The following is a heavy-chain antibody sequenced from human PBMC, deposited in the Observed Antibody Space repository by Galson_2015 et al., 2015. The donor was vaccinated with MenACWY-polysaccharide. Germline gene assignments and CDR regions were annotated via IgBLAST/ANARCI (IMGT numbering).Heavy chain of an antibody. Sequence: GSLRLSCAASGFSFSTYAMSWVRQAPGKGLEWVSGISGSGGSTYYADSVKGRFTISRDNSKNTLFLQMNSLRAEDTAVYYCAKDRGSYRNFDYWGQGTLVTVSS. CDR3: AKDRGSYRNFDY. CDR1: GFSFSTYA. D-gene: IGHD1-26*01. CDR2: ISGSGGST. V-gene: IGHV3-23*01. J-gene: IGHJ4*02.